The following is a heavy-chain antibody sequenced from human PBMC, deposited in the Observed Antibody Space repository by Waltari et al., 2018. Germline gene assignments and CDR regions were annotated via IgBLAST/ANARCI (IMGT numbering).Heavy chain of an antibody. J-gene: IGHJ5*02. CDR3: ARHWKKSGYRFDP. CDR1: GGSISSSSYY. CDR2: IYYSGST. D-gene: IGHD5-12*01. Sequence: QLQLQESGPGLVKPSETLSLTCTVSGGSISSSSYYWGWIRQSPGKGLEWIGSIYYSGSTYYNPTLKSRVTISGDTSKNQFSLKLSSVTAADTVVYYCARHWKKSGYRFDPWGQGTLVTVSS. V-gene: IGHV4-39*01.